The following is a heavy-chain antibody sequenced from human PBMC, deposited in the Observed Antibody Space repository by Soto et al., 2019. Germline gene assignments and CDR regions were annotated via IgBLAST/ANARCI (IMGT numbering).Heavy chain of an antibody. CDR2: IYSLGNT. CDR3: ARQIYDSSGYYYAY. V-gene: IGHV4-39*01. J-gene: IGHJ4*02. CDR1: GGSISSSSYY. Sequence: QLQLQESGPGLVKPSETLSLTCTVSGGSISSSSYYWGWIRQPPGQGLEWLGTIYSLGNTYYNPSFKSRVTISVDKSKSQLFLKLSSVTAPDTAVYYCARQIYDSSGYYYAYWGQGPLVTVSS. D-gene: IGHD3-22*01.